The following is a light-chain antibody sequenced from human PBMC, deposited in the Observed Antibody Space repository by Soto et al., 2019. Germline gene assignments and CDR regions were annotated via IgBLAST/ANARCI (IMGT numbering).Light chain of an antibody. V-gene: IGKV3-11*01. J-gene: IGKJ4*01. Sequence: EIVLTQSPATLSLSPGERATLPCRASQSVSSYLAWYQQKPGQAPRLLIYDASNRATGIPARFSGSGSGTNFTLTISSLEPEDFAVYYCQQRSNWPGTFGGGTKV. CDR1: QSVSSY. CDR2: DAS. CDR3: QQRSNWPGT.